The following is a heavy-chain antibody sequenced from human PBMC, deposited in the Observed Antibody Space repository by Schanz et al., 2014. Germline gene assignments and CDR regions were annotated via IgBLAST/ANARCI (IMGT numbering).Heavy chain of an antibody. D-gene: IGHD4-17*01. CDR1: GFSFSGSG. CDR3: VRDTDYHFDY. CDR2: ISGSGNTI. J-gene: IGHJ4*02. V-gene: IGHV3-48*02. Sequence: VRVVESGGDLVLPGGSLRLSCAASGFSFSGSGMHWVRQAPGQGLEWLSYISGSGNTIYYADSVKGRFTISRDNAKNSLSLQMDRLRDEDTAVYYCVRDTDYHFDYWGQGTLVTVSS.